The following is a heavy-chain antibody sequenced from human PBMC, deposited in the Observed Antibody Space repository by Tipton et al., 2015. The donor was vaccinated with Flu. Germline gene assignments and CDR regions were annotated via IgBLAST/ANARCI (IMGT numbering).Heavy chain of an antibody. J-gene: IGHJ4*02. CDR2: IYYSGTT. CDR1: NGSIISYY. D-gene: IGHD3-16*01. CDR3: ARHSRTRPFAL. V-gene: IGHV4-59*08. Sequence: TLSLTCTVSNGSIISYYWSWIRQPPGKGLEWIGYIYYSGTTDYNPSLKSRVSISVDTPTNQFSLRLRSVTAADTAVYYCARHSRTRPFALWGQGSLVTVSS.